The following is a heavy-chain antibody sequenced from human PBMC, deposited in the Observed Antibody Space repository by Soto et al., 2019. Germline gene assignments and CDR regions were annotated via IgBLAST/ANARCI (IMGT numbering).Heavy chain of an antibody. CDR2: IVVGSGNT. CDR1: GFTFTSSA. CDR3: AADLGSGYSALP. D-gene: IGHD5-12*01. J-gene: IGHJ5*02. V-gene: IGHV1-58*01. Sequence: ASVKVSCKASGFTFTSSAVQWVRQARGQRLGWIGWIVVGSGNTNYAQKFQERVTITRDMSTSTAYMELSSLRSEDTAVYYCAADLGSGYSALPWGQGTLVTVSS.